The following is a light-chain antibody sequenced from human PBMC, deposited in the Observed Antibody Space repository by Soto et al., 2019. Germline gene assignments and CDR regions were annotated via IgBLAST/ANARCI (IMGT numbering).Light chain of an antibody. Sequence: DIQMTQSPSSLSASVGDRVTITCRASQNIRSYLNWYPQKPGKAPQLLIYATSSLQTGVPSRFSATGSGTDFSLVISDLQPEYSATYYCQQGYSSRWTSGRGTKVEI. CDR2: ATS. CDR1: QNIRSY. CDR3: QQGYSSRWT. V-gene: IGKV1-39*01. J-gene: IGKJ1*01.